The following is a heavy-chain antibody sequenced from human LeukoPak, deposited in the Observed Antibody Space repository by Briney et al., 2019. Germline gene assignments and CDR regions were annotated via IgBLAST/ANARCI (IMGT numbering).Heavy chain of an antibody. CDR3: ARLWRAAIDY. V-gene: IGHV4-39*01. D-gene: IGHD1-1*01. CDR2: IYYSGST. J-gene: IGHJ4*02. Sequence: SETLSLTCAVSGAPISSSSYYWGWIRQPPGKGLEWVGSIYYSGSTYYNPSLKSRVTISADTSKNQFSLKLSSVTAADTAVYYCARLWRAAIDYGGQGTLVTVSS. CDR1: GAPISSSSYY.